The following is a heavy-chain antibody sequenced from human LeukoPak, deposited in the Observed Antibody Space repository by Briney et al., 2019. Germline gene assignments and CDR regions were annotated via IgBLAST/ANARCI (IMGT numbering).Heavy chain of an antibody. D-gene: IGHD3-22*01. CDR3: AKVHRSGRRAYYYDSSGYLVDY. CDR1: GFTFSSYA. CDR2: ISGSGGST. V-gene: IGHV3-23*01. J-gene: IGHJ4*02. Sequence: PGGSLRLSCAASGFTFSSYAMSWVRQAPGKGLEWVSAISGSGGSTYYADSVKGRFTISRDNSKNTLYLQMNSLRAEDTAVYYCAKVHRSGRRAYYYDSSGYLVDYWGQGTLVTVSS.